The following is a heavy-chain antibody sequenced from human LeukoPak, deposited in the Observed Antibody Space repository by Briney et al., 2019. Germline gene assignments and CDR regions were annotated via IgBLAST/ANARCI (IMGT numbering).Heavy chain of an antibody. Sequence: PSETLSLTCTVSGGSISSYYWSWIRQPPGKGLKWIGYIYYSGSTNYNPSLKSRVTISVDTSKNQFSLKLSSVTAADTAVYYWARHRLDGDYGNDYWGQGTLVTVSS. CDR1: GGSISSYY. CDR2: IYYSGST. CDR3: ARHRLDGDYGNDY. D-gene: IGHD4-17*01. V-gene: IGHV4-59*01. J-gene: IGHJ4*02.